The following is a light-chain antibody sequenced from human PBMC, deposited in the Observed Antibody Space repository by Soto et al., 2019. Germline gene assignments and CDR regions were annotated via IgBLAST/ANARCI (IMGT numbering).Light chain of an antibody. J-gene: IGKJ1*01. Sequence: EIVMTQSPATLSVSPGERATLSCRASQSVSNILAWYQQKPGQAPRLLIYGASTRAAGIPARFSGSGSGTEFTLTISRLAPEDSAIYYCQHYYYPQWTFGQGTRVEIK. CDR1: QSVSNI. CDR3: QHYYYPQWT. CDR2: GAS. V-gene: IGKV3-15*01.